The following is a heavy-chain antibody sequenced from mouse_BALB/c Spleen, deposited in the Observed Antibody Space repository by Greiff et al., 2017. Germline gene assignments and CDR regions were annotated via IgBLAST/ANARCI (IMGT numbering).Heavy chain of an antibody. Sequence: QVQLQQSGAELAKPGASVKMSCKASGYTFTSYWMHWVKQRPGQGLEWIGYINPSTGYTEYNQKFKDKATLTADKSSSTAYMQLSSLTSEDSAVYYCARFYYRYDPYYFDYWGQGTTLTVSS. J-gene: IGHJ2*01. CDR1: GYTFTSYW. CDR2: INPSTGYT. V-gene: IGHV1-7*01. D-gene: IGHD2-14*01. CDR3: ARFYYRYDPYYFDY.